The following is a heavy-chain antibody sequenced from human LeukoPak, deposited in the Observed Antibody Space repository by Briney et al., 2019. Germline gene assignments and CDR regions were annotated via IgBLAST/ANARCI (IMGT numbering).Heavy chain of an antibody. Sequence: PGGSLRLSCAASGFTFSSYAMSWVRQAPGKGLEWVSAISGSGGSTYYADSVKGRFTISRDNSKNTLYLQMNSLRAEDTAVYYCAKAGSSSSSPRGYLDYWGQGTLVTVSS. CDR1: GFTFSSYA. J-gene: IGHJ4*02. D-gene: IGHD6-6*01. V-gene: IGHV3-23*01. CDR3: AKAGSSSSSPRGYLDY. CDR2: ISGSGGST.